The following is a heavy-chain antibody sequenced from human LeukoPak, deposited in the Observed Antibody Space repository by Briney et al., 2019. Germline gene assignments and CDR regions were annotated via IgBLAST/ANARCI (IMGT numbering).Heavy chain of an antibody. V-gene: IGHV4-39*01. CDR2: IYYSGRT. CDR3: ASVGKLGYYFDF. CDR1: GGSISSSSYY. D-gene: IGHD7-27*01. Sequence: SETLSLTCNVSGGSISSSSYYWGWIRQSPGKGLELIGDIYYSGRTYNKNPSLESRVTISIDTSKSQFSLKLSSVSAADTAIYYCASVGKLGYYFDFWGQGTLVTVSS. J-gene: IGHJ4*02.